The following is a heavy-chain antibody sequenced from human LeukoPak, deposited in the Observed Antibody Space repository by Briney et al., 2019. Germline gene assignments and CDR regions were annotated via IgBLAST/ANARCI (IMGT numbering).Heavy chain of an antibody. V-gene: IGHV3-7*01. CDR2: IKQDGSEK. CDR1: GLTFSPYS. D-gene: IGHD4-23*01. J-gene: IGHJ4*02. CDR3: AREVTPFY. Sequence: SGGSLRLSCAASGLTFSPYSMNWVRQPPGKGLEWVANIKQDGSEKYYVDSVKGRFTISRDNAKNSLYLQMNSLRAEDTAVYYCAREVTPFYWGQGTLVTVSS.